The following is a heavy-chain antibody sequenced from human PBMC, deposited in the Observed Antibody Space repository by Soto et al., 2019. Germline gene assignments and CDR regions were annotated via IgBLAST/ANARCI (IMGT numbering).Heavy chain of an antibody. D-gene: IGHD2-15*01. J-gene: IGHJ4*02. CDR2: IYHSGST. Sequence: SETLSLTCAVSGGSISSSNWWSWVRQPPGKGLEWIGEIYHSGSTNYNPSLKSRVTISVDKSKNQFSLKLSSVTAADTAVYYCARDVGSGGSYFDYWGQGTLVTVSS. CDR1: GGSISSSNW. V-gene: IGHV4-4*02. CDR3: ARDVGSGGSYFDY.